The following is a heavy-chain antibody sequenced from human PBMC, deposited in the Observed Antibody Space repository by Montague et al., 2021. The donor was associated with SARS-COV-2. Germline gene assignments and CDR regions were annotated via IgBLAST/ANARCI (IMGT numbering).Heavy chain of an antibody. D-gene: IGHD3-9*01. V-gene: IGHV2-70*11. CDR2: IDWDXDK. Sequence: PALVKPTQTLTLPCTFSGFSLSTSGMCVSWIRQPPGKALEWLARIDWDXDKYYSTSLKTRLTISKDTSKNQVVLTMTNMDPVDTATYYCARGYYDILTGYLDALDIWGQGTMVTVSS. CDR1: GFSLSTSGMC. J-gene: IGHJ3*02. CDR3: ARGYYDILTGYLDALDI.